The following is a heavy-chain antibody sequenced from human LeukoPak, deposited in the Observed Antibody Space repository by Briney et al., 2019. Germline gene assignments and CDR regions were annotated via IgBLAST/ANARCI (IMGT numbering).Heavy chain of an antibody. J-gene: IGHJ6*02. V-gene: IGHV4-34*01. CDR1: GGSLSGHY. CDR3: ASRSYSSYYYGMDL. CDR2: IHHSGNT. Sequence: SETLSLTCAVHGGSLSGHYWNWIRQPPGNGLEWIGQIHHSGNTNYNPSLKSRVTISVDTSKNQFSLKLSSVTAADTAVYYCASRSYSSYYYGMDLWGQGTTVTVSS.